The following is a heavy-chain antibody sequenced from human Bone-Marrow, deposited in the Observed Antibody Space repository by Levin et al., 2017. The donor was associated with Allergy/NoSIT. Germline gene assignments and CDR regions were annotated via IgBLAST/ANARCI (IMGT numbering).Heavy chain of an antibody. J-gene: IGHJ6*02. CDR2: IWYDGSNK. Sequence: GGSLRLSCAASGFTFSSYGMHWVRQAPGKGLEWVAVIWYDGSNKYYADSVKGRFTISRDNSKNTLYLQMNSLRAEDTAVYYCARDIVVVPAAAGYYYYYGMDVWGQGTTVTVSS. D-gene: IGHD2-2*01. V-gene: IGHV3-33*01. CDR1: GFTFSSYG. CDR3: ARDIVVVPAAAGYYYYYGMDV.